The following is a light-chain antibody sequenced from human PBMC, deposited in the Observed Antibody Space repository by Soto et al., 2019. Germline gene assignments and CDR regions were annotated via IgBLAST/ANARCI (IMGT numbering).Light chain of an antibody. CDR1: QSISSN. Sequence: EIVMTQSPATLSVSPGERATLSCRASQSISSNLAWYQQKPGQAPRLLIYDTSTRATGIPGRFSGSGSGTEFTLTISSLQSEDFAVYYCQQYHNWPAFGQGTKVDIK. J-gene: IGKJ1*01. CDR3: QQYHNWPA. V-gene: IGKV3-15*01. CDR2: DTS.